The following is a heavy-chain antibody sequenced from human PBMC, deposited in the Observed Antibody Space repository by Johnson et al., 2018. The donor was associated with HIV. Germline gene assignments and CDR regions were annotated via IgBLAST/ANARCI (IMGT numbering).Heavy chain of an antibody. CDR1: GFTFRDYY. V-gene: IGHV3-11*01. CDR2: ISSSGSTI. Sequence: QVQLVESGGGVVQPGRSLRLSCAASGFTFRDYYMNWMRQAPGKGLEWVSHISSSGSTIYYADSVKGRFTISRDNAKKSLYLQMNRLRAEDTDVYYCARDHCTGGVCYGLQAFDIWGQGTMVTVSS. CDR3: ARDHCTGGVCYGLQAFDI. J-gene: IGHJ3*02. D-gene: IGHD2-8*02.